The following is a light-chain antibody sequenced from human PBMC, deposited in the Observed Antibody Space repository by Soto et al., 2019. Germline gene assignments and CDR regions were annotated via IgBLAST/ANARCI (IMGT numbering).Light chain of an antibody. Sequence: DIQLTQSPSFLSASVGDRVTITCRASQGIASHLAWYQQTPGKAPKFLIYAGSTLESGVASRLSGSGFGTEFTLTISSLQPEEFATYYCQQVNTFPHTFGQGTKLEIK. CDR3: QQVNTFPHT. CDR1: QGIASH. V-gene: IGKV1-9*01. CDR2: AGS. J-gene: IGKJ2*01.